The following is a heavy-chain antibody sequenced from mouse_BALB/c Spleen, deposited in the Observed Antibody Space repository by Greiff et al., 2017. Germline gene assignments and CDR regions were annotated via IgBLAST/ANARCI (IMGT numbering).Heavy chain of an antibody. CDR2: IYPGGGYT. V-gene: IGHV1-63*02. J-gene: IGHJ3*01. CDR3: ARNNDYAWFAY. CDR1: GYTFTNYW. D-gene: IGHD2-4*01. Sequence: VQLQQSGAELVRPGTSVKISCKASGYTFTNYWLGWVKQRPGHGLEWIGDIYPGGGYTNYNEKFKGKATLTADTSSSTAYMQLSSLTSEDSAVYFCARNNDYAWFAYWGQGTLVTVSA.